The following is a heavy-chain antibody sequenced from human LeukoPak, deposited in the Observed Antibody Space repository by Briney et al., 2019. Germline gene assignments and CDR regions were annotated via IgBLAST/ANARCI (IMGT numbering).Heavy chain of an antibody. J-gene: IGHJ4*02. CDR2: INHSGSA. V-gene: IGHV4-34*01. D-gene: IGHD4-17*01. CDR3: ARGLGTVTTH. CDR1: GGSFSGYY. Sequence: PSETLSLTCAVSGGSFSGYYWTWIRQPPGKGLEWIGEINHSGSANYNPSLKSRVTISLDTSKNQFSLKLSSVTAADTAVYYCARGLGTVTTHWGQGTLVTVSS.